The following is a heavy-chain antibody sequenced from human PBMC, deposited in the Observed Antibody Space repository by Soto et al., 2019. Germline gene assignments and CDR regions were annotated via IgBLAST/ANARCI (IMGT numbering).Heavy chain of an antibody. CDR3: ARDTSNYFDF. V-gene: IGHV1-18*01. J-gene: IGHJ4*02. Sequence: GASVKVSCKTSCYTFNTCYSSWLRQAPGQGLEWIGWISTYNGNTNYVPKFQGRITMTTDTSTSTAYMELRSLRSDDTALYFCARDTSNYFDFWGQGTPVTVSS. D-gene: IGHD2-2*01. CDR1: CYTFNTCY. CDR2: ISTYNGNT.